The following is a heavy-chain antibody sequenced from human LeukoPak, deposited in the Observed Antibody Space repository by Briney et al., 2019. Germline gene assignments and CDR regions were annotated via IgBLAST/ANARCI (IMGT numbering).Heavy chain of an antibody. J-gene: IGHJ6*03. CDR1: GYTFTSYD. CDR3: AWGKYSYGTAYYYYYYMDV. V-gene: IGHV1-8*01. D-gene: IGHD5-18*01. CDR2: MNPNSGNT. Sequence: ASVKVSCXASGYTFTSYDINWVRQATGQGLEWMGWMNPNSGNTGYAQKFQGRVTMTRNTSISTAYMELSSLRSEDTAVYYCAWGKYSYGTAYYYYYYMDVWGKGTTVTVSS.